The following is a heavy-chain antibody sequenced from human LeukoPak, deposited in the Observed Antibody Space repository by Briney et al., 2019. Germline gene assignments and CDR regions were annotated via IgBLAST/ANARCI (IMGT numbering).Heavy chain of an antibody. Sequence: ASVKVSCNASGYSFTSYSISWVRQAPGQGLEWMGWINPNSGGTNYAQKFQGRVTMTRDTSISTAYMELSRLRSDDTAMYYCARDIAVAGTEIWGQGTLVTVSS. CDR3: ARDIAVAGTEI. V-gene: IGHV1-2*02. D-gene: IGHD6-19*01. CDR2: INPNSGGT. J-gene: IGHJ4*02. CDR1: GYSFTSYS.